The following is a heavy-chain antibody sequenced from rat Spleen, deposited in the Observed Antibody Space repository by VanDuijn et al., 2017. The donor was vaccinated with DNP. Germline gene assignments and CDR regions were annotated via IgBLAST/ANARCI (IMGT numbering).Heavy chain of an antibody. CDR1: GFTFRSFP. D-gene: IGHD1-11*01. CDR3: TRINYGGYYYVMDA. Sequence: EVQLVESGGGFVQPGGSMKLSCEASGFTFRSFPMAWVRQAPTKGLEWVATFSTIGDDTFYRDSVKGRFTISRDNAKSTLYLQMNSLRSEDTATYYSTRINYGGYYYVMDAWGQGASVTVSS. CDR2: FSTIGDDT. J-gene: IGHJ4*01. V-gene: IGHV5-46*01.